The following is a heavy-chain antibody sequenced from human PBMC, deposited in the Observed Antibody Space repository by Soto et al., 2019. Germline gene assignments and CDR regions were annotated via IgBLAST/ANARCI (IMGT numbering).Heavy chain of an antibody. CDR1: GFTLNRDW. J-gene: IGHJ4*02. CDR3: AGISRGH. V-gene: IGHV3-7*01. Sequence: EAQLVESGGDLVQPGGSLRLSCAASGFTLNRDWTSWVRQAPGKGLEWVASITDDGTGKFYVDSVKGRFTISRDDAKKSLYLQMISLRAEDTAVYYCAGISRGHWGQGTLVTVSS. D-gene: IGHD2-15*01. CDR2: ITDDGTGK.